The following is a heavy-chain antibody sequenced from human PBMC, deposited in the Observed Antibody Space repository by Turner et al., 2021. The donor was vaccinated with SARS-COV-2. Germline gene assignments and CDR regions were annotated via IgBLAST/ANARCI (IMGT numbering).Heavy chain of an antibody. D-gene: IGHD5-18*01. V-gene: IGHV4-39*01. J-gene: IGHJ3*02. Sequence: QLQLQASGPGLVKPSETLSLTCTVSGGSISSSDYYWGWIRQPPGKGLEWMGSISYSGSTFYNPSLKSRVTISVDTSKNQFSLKLSSVTAADTAVYYCASTVWLRGAFDMWGQGTMVTVSS. CDR3: ASTVWLRGAFDM. CDR1: GGSISSSDYY. CDR2: ISYSGST.